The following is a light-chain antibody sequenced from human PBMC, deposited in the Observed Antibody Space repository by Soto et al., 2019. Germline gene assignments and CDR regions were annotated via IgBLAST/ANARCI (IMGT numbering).Light chain of an antibody. CDR1: QSLLHSNGYNY. J-gene: IGKJ1*01. CDR3: MQALQTPPKWT. Sequence: DIVMTQSPLSLPVTPGEPASISCRSSQSLLHSNGYNYLDWYLQKPGQSPQLLIYLGSNRASGVPDRFSGSGSGTDFTLKISRVEAEDVGVYYCMQALQTPPKWTFGPGTKVEIK. V-gene: IGKV2-28*01. CDR2: LGS.